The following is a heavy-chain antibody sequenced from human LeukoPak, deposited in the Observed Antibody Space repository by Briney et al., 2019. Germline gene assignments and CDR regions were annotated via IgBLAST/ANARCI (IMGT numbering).Heavy chain of an antibody. CDR3: ATYCSSTSCAFDY. CDR1: GGTFSSYA. D-gene: IGHD2-2*01. V-gene: IGHV1-69*01. Sequence: ASVKVSCKASGGTFSSYAISWVRQAPGQGLERMGGIIPIFGTANYAQKFQGRVTITADESTSTAYMELSSLRSDDTAVYYCATYCSSTSCAFDYWGQGTLVTVSS. CDR2: IIPIFGTA. J-gene: IGHJ4*02.